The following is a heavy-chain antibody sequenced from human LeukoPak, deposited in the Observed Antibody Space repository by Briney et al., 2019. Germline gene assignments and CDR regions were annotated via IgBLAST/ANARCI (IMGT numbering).Heavy chain of an antibody. J-gene: IGHJ4*02. V-gene: IGHV1-2*02. D-gene: IGHD3-16*01. CDR2: INPNSGGT. Sequence: ASVKVSCKAYGYTFTGYYMHWVRQAPGQGLEWMGWINPNSGGTNYAQKFQGRVTMTRDTSISTAYMELSRLRSDDTAVYYCARTYYDYVWGSYGFDYWGQGTLVTVSS. CDR3: ARTYYDYVWGSYGFDY. CDR1: GYTFTGYY.